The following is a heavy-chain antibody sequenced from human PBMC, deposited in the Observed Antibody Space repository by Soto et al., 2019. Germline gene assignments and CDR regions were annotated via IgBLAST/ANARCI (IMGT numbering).Heavy chain of an antibody. Sequence: ASVKVSCKASGYTFTGYHMHWVRQAPGQGLEWMGWINPNSGGTHYAQKFQGWVTMTRDTSISTAYMELSRLSSDNPAVYYCASGRQFLRSVYQLVGYGGQGTLVTVSS. V-gene: IGHV1-2*04. J-gene: IGHJ4*02. CDR2: INPNSGGT. D-gene: IGHD2-8*01. CDR3: ASGRQFLRSVYQLVGY. CDR1: GYTFTGYH.